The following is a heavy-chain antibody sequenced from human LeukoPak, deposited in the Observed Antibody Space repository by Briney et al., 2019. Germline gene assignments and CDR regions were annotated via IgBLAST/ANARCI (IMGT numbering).Heavy chain of an antibody. CDR3: ARYPFSSWYLWFDP. Sequence: ASVKVSCKASGYTFTGYYMHWVRQAPGQGLEWMGWINPNSGGTSYAQKFQGRVTMTRDTSISTAYMELSRLRSDDTAVYYCARYPFSSWYLWFDPWGQGTLVTVSS. D-gene: IGHD6-13*01. V-gene: IGHV1-2*02. J-gene: IGHJ5*02. CDR2: INPNSGGT. CDR1: GYTFTGYY.